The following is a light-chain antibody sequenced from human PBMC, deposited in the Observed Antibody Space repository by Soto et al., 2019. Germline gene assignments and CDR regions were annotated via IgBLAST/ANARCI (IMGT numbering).Light chain of an antibody. Sequence: EVVLTQSPGTLSLSPGERATLSCRASQRVSSYFAWYQQRPGQAPRLLIYAASSRATGIPDRFSGSGSGTDFTLTISRLEPEDFAMYYCHQYNFTPWTFGQGTKVEIK. CDR3: HQYNFTPWT. V-gene: IGKV3-20*01. CDR1: QRVSSY. CDR2: AAS. J-gene: IGKJ1*01.